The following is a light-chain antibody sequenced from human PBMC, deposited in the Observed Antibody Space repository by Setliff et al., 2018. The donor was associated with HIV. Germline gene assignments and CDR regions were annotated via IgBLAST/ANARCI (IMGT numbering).Light chain of an antibody. J-gene: IGLJ1*01. CDR1: NIGSKS. V-gene: IGLV3-21*04. CDR3: QVWDSSSDHV. CDR2: YDS. Sequence: SYELTQPTSVSVAPGKTARITCGGNNIGSKSVHWYQQKPGQAPVLVIYYDSERPSGIPERFSGSNSGNTATLIISRVEAGDEADYYCQVWDSSSDHVFGTGTKVTGL.